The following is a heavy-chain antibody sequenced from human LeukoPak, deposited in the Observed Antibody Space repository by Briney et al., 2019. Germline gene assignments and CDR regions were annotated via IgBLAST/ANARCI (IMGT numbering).Heavy chain of an antibody. Sequence: GGSLRLSCAASGFTFSIYALSWVRQAPGKGLEWVSVLGGSEASTSYADSVKGRFTISRDNSKNTLYLQMNSLRAEDTAVYYCAKDWGGSYHGNAFDIWGQGTMVTVSS. CDR3: AKDWGGSYHGNAFDI. J-gene: IGHJ3*02. CDR2: LGGSEAST. D-gene: IGHD1-26*01. V-gene: IGHV3-23*01. CDR1: GFTFSIYA.